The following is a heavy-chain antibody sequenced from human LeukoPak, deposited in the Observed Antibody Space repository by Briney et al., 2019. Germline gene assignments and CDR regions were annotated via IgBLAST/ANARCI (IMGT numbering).Heavy chain of an antibody. CDR1: GGSISSGSYY. V-gene: IGHV4-61*02. Sequence: SQTLSLTCTVSGGSISSGSYYWSWIRQPAGKGLEWIGRIYTSGSTNYNPSLKSRVTISVDTSKNQFSLNLNSVTAADTAVYYCTRRFCGSTSCYFDYWGQGTLVTVPS. CDR3: TRRFCGSTSCYFDY. J-gene: IGHJ4*02. D-gene: IGHD2-2*01. CDR2: IYTSGST.